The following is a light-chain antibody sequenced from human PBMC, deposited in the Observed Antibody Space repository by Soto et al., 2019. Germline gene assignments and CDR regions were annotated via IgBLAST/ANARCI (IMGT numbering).Light chain of an antibody. Sequence: EIVLTQSPGTLSLSPGERATLSCRASQSIYSRYLAWYQQKPGQAPRLLIYGASSRATGIPDVLSGSGSATDFTLTISSLMPEDVVVYYCQQFGSSPGFTFGPGTKVDIK. CDR1: QSIYSRY. J-gene: IGKJ3*01. CDR2: GAS. CDR3: QQFGSSPGFT. V-gene: IGKV3-20*01.